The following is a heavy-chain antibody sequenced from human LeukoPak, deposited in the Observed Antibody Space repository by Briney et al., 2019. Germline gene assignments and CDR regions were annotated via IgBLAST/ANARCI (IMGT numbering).Heavy chain of an antibody. CDR3: ARPLTGEIPHYDY. Sequence: ASVKVSCKTSGYTFTTYGISWVRQAPGQGLEWMGWISGYNRNTNYAQKLQGRVTMTTDTSTSTAYMELRSLRSDDTAVYYCARPLTGEIPHYDYWGQGTLVTVSS. J-gene: IGHJ4*02. CDR1: GYTFTTYG. D-gene: IGHD3-9*01. V-gene: IGHV1-18*04. CDR2: ISGYNRNT.